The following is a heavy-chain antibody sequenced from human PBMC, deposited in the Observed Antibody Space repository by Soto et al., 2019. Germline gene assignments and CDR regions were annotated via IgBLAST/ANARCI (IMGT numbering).Heavy chain of an antibody. V-gene: IGHV5-51*01. CDR3: AIQVLLAQFDY. D-gene: IGHD3-10*01. J-gene: IGHJ4*02. Sequence: EVQLVQSGAEAKKPGESLKISCKGSGYTFTSYWIGWVRQMPGKGLEWVAIIYPGDSDTRYSPSIQGQLTISADKSISTAYMQGSSLKASDTAMYYCAIQVLLAQFDYWVQGTLLTVPS. CDR2: IYPGDSDT. CDR1: GYTFTSYW.